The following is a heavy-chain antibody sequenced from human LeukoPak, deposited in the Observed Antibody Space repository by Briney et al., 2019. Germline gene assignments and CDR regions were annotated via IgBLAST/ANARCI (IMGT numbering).Heavy chain of an antibody. CDR2: ISAYNGNT. CDR3: ARGYCSGGSCYRNWFDP. Sequence: ASVKVSCKASGYTFTSYGISWVRQVPGQGLEWMGWISAYNGNTNYAQKLQGRVTMTTDTSTSTAYMELRSLRSDDTAVYYCARGYCSGGSCYRNWFDPWGQGTLVTVSS. J-gene: IGHJ5*02. D-gene: IGHD2-15*01. V-gene: IGHV1-18*01. CDR1: GYTFTSYG.